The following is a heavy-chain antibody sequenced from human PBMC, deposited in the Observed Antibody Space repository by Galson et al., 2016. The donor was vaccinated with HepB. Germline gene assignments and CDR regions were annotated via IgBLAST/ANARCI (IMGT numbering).Heavy chain of an antibody. CDR3: ARGRGYCGYASYYGMDV. V-gene: IGHV3-53*01. D-gene: IGHD5-12*01. J-gene: IGHJ6*02. Sequence: SLRLSCAASGFTISSHYMSWVRQAPGKGLEWVSTIYSDGSTYYADSVKGRFTISRDNSKNTLYLQMNSLRAEDTALYYCARGRGYCGYASYYGMDVWGQGTTVTVSS. CDR2: IYSDGST. CDR1: GFTISSHY.